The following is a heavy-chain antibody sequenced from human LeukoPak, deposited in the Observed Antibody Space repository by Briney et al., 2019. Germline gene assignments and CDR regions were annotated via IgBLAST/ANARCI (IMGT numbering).Heavy chain of an antibody. J-gene: IGHJ6*03. CDR1: GFTVSSNH. V-gene: IGHV3-53*01. Sequence: GGSLRLSCAASGFTVSSNHMSWVRQAPGKGLEWVSVIYSGGSTYYADSVKGRFTISRDNSKNTLYLQMNSLRAEDTAVYYCARDPPYSRHYYMDVWGKGTTVTVSS. D-gene: IGHD6-13*01. CDR2: IYSGGST. CDR3: ARDPPYSRHYYMDV.